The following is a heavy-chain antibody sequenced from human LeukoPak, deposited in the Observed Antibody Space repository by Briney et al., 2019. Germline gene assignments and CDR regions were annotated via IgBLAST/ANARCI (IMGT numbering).Heavy chain of an antibody. CDR1: GFTFSSYA. D-gene: IGHD3-22*01. V-gene: IGHV3-64*04. Sequence: GGSLRLSCSASGFTFSSYAMHWVRQAPGKGLEYVSAISSNGGSTYYADSVKGRFTISRDNSKNTLYLQMNSLRAEDTAVYYCARETERLLGYWGQGTLVTVSS. J-gene: IGHJ4*02. CDR3: ARETERLLGY. CDR2: ISSNGGST.